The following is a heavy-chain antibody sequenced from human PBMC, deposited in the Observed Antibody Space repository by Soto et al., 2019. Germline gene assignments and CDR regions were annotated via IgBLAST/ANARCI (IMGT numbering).Heavy chain of an antibody. CDR2: IYHSGST. CDR3: ARGISGGRHFDY. CDR1: GGYISSSNW. D-gene: IGHD2-15*01. J-gene: IGHJ4*02. V-gene: IGHV4-4*02. Sequence: SETLSLTCAVAGGYISSSNWWSWVRQPPGKGLGWIGEIYHSGSTNYNPSLKSRVTITVDKSKNQFSLKLSSVTAADTAVYYCARGISGGRHFDYWGQGTLVTVSS.